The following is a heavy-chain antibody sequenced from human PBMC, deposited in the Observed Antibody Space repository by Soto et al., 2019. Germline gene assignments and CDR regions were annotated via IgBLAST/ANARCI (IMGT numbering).Heavy chain of an antibody. J-gene: IGHJ4*02. CDR3: ARVGAVGATTADY. CDR1: GGSISSGDNY. CDR2: IYYSGST. V-gene: IGHV4-30-4*01. D-gene: IGHD1-26*01. Sequence: QVQLQESGPGLVKPSQTLSLTCTVSGGSISSGDNYWSWIRQPPGKGLEWIGYIYYSGSTYYNPSLQSRVTISVDTPKNQFSLKLSSVTAADPAVYYCARVGAVGATTADYWGQGTLVTVSS.